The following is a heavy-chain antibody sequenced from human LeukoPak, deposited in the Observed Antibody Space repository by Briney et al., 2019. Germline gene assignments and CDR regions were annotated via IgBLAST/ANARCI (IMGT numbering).Heavy chain of an antibody. Sequence: AGGSLRLTCAASGFTFNTYSMNWVRQGPGKGLEWVSYISSSSTTIYYADSVKGRFTMSRDNAKNSLYLQVNSLRDEDTAVYYCARDRYSGSYPEDAFDVWGQGTMVTVSS. J-gene: IGHJ3*01. CDR2: ISSSSTTI. V-gene: IGHV3-48*02. D-gene: IGHD1-26*01. CDR1: GFTFNTYS. CDR3: ARDRYSGSYPEDAFDV.